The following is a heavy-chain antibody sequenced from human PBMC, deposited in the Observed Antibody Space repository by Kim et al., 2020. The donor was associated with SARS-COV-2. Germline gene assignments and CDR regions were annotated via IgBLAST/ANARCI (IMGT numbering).Heavy chain of an antibody. V-gene: IGHV3-23*01. Sequence: GGSLRLSCAASGFTFSHHSMPWVRQARGKGLEWAPAVFTIGESTFYADSVKGRFTISRDNSKNTVYLEMNSLRAEDTAIYYCVKEDGSSSGHYWGQGTLVTVSS. J-gene: IGHJ4*02. D-gene: IGHD6-6*01. CDR2: VFTIGEST. CDR1: GFTFSHHS. CDR3: VKEDGSSSGHY.